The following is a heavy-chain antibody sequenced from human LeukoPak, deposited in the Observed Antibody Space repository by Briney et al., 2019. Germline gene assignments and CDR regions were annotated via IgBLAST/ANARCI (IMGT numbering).Heavy chain of an antibody. CDR2: IYYSGST. D-gene: IGHD6-19*01. CDR3: ARDRGGLAYYYYGMDV. CDR1: GGSISSSSYY. J-gene: IGHJ6*02. Sequence: SETLSLTCSVSGGSISSSSYYWGWIRQPPGKGLEWIGSIYYSGSTYYNPSLKSRVTISVDTSKNQFSLKLSSVTAADTAVYYCARDRGGLAYYYYGMDVWGQGTTVTVSS. V-gene: IGHV4-39*07.